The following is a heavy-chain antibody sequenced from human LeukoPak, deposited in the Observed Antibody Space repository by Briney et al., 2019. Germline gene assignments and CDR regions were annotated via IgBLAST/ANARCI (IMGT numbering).Heavy chain of an antibody. V-gene: IGHV3-30-3*01. D-gene: IGHD1-26*01. CDR1: GFTFSSYA. Sequence: GGSLRLSCAASGFTFSSYAMHWVRQAPGKGLEWVAVISYDGSNKYYADSVKGRFTISRDNSKNTLYLQMNSLRAEDTAIYYCAREVGTPQAFDIWGQGTMVTVSS. J-gene: IGHJ3*02. CDR3: AREVGTPQAFDI. CDR2: ISYDGSNK.